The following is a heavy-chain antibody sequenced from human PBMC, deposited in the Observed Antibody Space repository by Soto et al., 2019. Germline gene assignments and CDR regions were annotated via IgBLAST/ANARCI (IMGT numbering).Heavy chain of an antibody. Sequence: SLKVPCTTSGVTFSCYANSWVRKAPGQGLVLMGGIIPIFRPANYAQKFQGRVTITADESWITAYMELSSLRSEDTAVYYCASLPLGQKQSYYYYGKDVWGEGTT. CDR1: GVTFSCYA. V-gene: IGHV1-69*13. CDR2: IIPIFRPA. CDR3: ASLPLGQKQSYYYYGKDV. D-gene: IGHD7-27*01. J-gene: IGHJ6*02.